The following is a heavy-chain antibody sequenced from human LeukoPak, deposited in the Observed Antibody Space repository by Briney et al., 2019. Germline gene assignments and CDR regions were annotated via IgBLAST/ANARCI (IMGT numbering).Heavy chain of an antibody. CDR2: INPSGGST. CDR3: ARAVGIAAAGTPFDP. CDR1: GYTFTGYY. V-gene: IGHV1-46*01. Sequence: ASVKVSRKASGYTFTGYYMHWVRQAPGQGLEWMGIINPSGGSTSYAQKFQGRVTMTRDTSTSTVYMELSSLRSEDTAVYYCARAVGIAAAGTPFDPWGQGTLVTVSS. J-gene: IGHJ5*02. D-gene: IGHD6-13*01.